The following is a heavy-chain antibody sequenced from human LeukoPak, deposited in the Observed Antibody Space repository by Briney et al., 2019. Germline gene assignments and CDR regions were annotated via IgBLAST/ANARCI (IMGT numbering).Heavy chain of an antibody. D-gene: IGHD7-27*01. Sequence: ASVKVSRKASGYTFTGYYMHWVRQAPGQGLEGMGWINPNSGGTNYAQKFQGRVTMTRDTSISTAYMELSRLRSDDTAVYYCARDSGLGIPDYWGQGTLVTVSS. J-gene: IGHJ4*02. CDR3: ARDSGLGIPDY. CDR2: INPNSGGT. CDR1: GYTFTGYY. V-gene: IGHV1-2*02.